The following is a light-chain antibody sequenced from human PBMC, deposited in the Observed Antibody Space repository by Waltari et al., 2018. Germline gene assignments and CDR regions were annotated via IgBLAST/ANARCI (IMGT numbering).Light chain of an antibody. J-gene: IGKJ3*01. CDR2: GAS. V-gene: IGKV3-15*01. CDR3: QQYNNWPPGT. Sequence: EIVMTQSPATLSVSPGERATLSCRASQSVSSNLAWYQQKPGQAPRPLIYGASTRATGIPARFSGSGSGTEFTLTISSMQSEDFAVYYCQQYNNWPPGTFGPGTKVDIK. CDR1: QSVSSN.